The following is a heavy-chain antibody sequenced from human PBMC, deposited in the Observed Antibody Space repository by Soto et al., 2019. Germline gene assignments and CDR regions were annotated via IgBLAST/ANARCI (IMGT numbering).Heavy chain of an antibody. CDR1: GLTFSSYA. J-gene: IGHJ6*02. D-gene: IGHD2-2*01. CDR2: ISYDGSNK. V-gene: IGHV3-30-3*01. CDR3: ARGAPYQLLWPYYYYGMDV. Sequence: GGSLRLSCAASGLTFSSYAMHWVRQAPGKGLEWVAVISYDGSNKYYADSVKGRFTISRDNSKNTLYLQMNSLRAEDTAVYYCARGAPYQLLWPYYYYGMDVWGQGTTVTVSS.